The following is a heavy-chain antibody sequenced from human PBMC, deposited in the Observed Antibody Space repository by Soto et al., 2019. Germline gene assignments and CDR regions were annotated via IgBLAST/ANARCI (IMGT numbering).Heavy chain of an antibody. V-gene: IGHV3-33*01. D-gene: IGHD6-6*01. CDR3: ARDETGASSSFPLY. CDR2: IWYDGSNK. J-gene: IGHJ4*02. Sequence: GGSLRLSCAASGFTFSTYGMHWVRQAPGKGLEWVAVIWYDGSNKYYADSVKGRFTISRGNSKNTLYLQMNSLRAEDTAVYYCARDETGASSSFPLYWGQGTLVTVSS. CDR1: GFTFSTYG.